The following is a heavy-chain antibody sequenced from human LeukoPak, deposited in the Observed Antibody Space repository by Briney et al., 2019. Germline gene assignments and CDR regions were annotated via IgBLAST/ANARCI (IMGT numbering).Heavy chain of an antibody. CDR3: ARAHYDFWSGYPRGAFDI. CDR1: GGSISNSSYY. J-gene: IGHJ3*02. D-gene: IGHD3-3*01. Sequence: PSQTLSLTCTVSGGSISNSSYYWSWIRQPAGKGLEWIGHIYTSGSTNYSPSLKGRVTISVDTSKNQFSLKLSSVTAADTAVYYCARAHYDFWSGYPRGAFDIWGQGTMVTVSS. V-gene: IGHV4-61*09. CDR2: IYTSGST.